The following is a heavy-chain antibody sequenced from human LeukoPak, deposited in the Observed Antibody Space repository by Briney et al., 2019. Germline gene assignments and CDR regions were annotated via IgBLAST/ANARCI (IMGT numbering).Heavy chain of an antibody. J-gene: IGHJ4*02. Sequence: GGSLRLSCAASGFTFSSYGMHWVRQAPGKGLEWVAFIRYDGSNKYYADSVKGRFTISRDNSKNTLYLQMSSLRAEDTAVYYCAKDIDYGGNRGVDYWGQGTLVTVSS. CDR1: GFTFSSYG. CDR2: IRYDGSNK. V-gene: IGHV3-30*02. CDR3: AKDIDYGGNRGVDY. D-gene: IGHD4-23*01.